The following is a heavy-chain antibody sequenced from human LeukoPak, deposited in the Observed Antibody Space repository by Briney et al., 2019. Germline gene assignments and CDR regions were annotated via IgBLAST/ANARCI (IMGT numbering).Heavy chain of an antibody. V-gene: IGHV4-39*01. Sequence: SETLSLTCTVSGGSISSSSYYWGWIRQPPGKGLEWVGSIYYTGSAHYVPSLKSRVTISVDTSKNQFSLRLSSVTAADTAVYHCARRPHSTSAGGPFDYWGQGTLVTVSS. CDR3: ARRPHSTSAGGPFDY. J-gene: IGHJ4*02. CDR2: IYYTGSA. CDR1: GGSISSSSYY. D-gene: IGHD6-6*01.